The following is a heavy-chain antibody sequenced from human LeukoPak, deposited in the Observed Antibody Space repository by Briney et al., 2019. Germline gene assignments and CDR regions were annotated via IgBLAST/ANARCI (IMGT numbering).Heavy chain of an antibody. V-gene: IGHV3-23*01. D-gene: IGHD1-14*01. CDR1: GFTFSSYS. CDR2: ISGSGGST. Sequence: GGSLRLSCAASGFTFSSYSMNWVRQAPGKGLEWVSAISGSGGSTYYADSVKGRFTISRDNSKNTLYLQMNSLRAEDTAVYYCAKRYNLDSLWYFDYWGQGTLVTVSS. CDR3: AKRYNLDSLWYFDY. J-gene: IGHJ4*02.